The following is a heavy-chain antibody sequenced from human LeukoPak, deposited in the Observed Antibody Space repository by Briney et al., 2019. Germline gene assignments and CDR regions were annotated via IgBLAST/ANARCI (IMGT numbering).Heavy chain of an antibody. J-gene: IGHJ6*02. D-gene: IGHD3-22*01. CDR2: ISSSGSTI. CDR1: GFTFSSYE. V-gene: IGHV3-48*03. CDR3: ARDSTDSSGYKIYYYYGMDV. Sequence: PGGSLRLSCAASGFTFSSYEMNWVRQAPGEGLEWVSYISSSGSTIYYADSVKGRFTISRDNAKNSLYLQMNSLRAEDTAVYYCARDSTDSSGYKIYYYYGMDVWGQGTTVTVSS.